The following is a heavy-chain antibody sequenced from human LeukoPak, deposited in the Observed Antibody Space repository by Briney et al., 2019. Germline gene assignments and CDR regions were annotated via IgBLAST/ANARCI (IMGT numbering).Heavy chain of an antibody. D-gene: IGHD2-2*01. Sequence: TGRSLRLSCAASGFIFSSYGMHWVRQAPGKGLEWVAVIWYDGSNKYYADSVKGRFTISRDNSKNTLYLQMNSLRAEDTAVCYCAGTVVPAYYNWFDPWGQGTLVTVSS. CDR3: AGTVVPAYYNWFDP. CDR2: IWYDGSNK. J-gene: IGHJ5*02. CDR1: GFIFSSYG. V-gene: IGHV3-33*01.